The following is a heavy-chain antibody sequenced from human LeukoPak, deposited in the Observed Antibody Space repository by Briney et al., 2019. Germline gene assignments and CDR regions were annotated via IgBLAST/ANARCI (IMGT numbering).Heavy chain of an antibody. D-gene: IGHD3-22*01. J-gene: IGHJ4*02. CDR1: GFTFSKYA. CDR2: ITAAGDTT. CDR3: AKAFGTNGYYQLPIDF. Sequence: PGGSLRLSCAASGFTFSKYAMTWVRQAPGKGLEWVSAITAAGDTTFYADSVKGRFTTSRDNSKNILYLVLNNLRAEDTALYYCAKAFGTNGYYQLPIDFWGQGTLVTVSA. V-gene: IGHV3-23*01.